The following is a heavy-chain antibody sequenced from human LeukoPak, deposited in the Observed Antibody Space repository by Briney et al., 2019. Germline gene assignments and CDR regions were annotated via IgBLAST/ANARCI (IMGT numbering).Heavy chain of an antibody. CDR3: ARGEDGFPFDY. Sequence: SETLSLTCTVSGGSISSGDYYWSWIRQPPGKGLEWIGSIYYSGSTYYNPSLKSRVTLSIDTSKNQFSLKLSSVTAADTAVYYCARGEDGFPFDYWGQGTLVTVS. J-gene: IGHJ4*02. V-gene: IGHV4-30-4*01. CDR1: GGSISSGDYY. CDR2: IYYSGST.